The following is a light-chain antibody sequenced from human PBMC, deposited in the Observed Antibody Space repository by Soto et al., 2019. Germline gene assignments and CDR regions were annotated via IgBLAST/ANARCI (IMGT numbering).Light chain of an antibody. CDR1: SSNIGSNY. Sequence: QSVLTQPPSASGTPGQRVTISCSGSSSNIGSNYVYWYQQLPGTAPKLLIHSNNQRPSGVPDRFSGSKSGTSASLAISGLQSEDEADYYCAAWDDSLNGVVFGGGTKLTVL. CDR3: AAWDDSLNGVV. CDR2: SNN. V-gene: IGLV1-44*01. J-gene: IGLJ2*01.